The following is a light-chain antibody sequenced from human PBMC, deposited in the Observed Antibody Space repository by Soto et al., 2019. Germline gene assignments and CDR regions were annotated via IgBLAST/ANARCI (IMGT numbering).Light chain of an antibody. J-gene: IGLJ1*01. CDR3: SSYTTSSTYV. CDR1: SSDVGGYNY. Sequence: QSALTQPASVSGSPGQSITISCTGTSSDVGGYNYVSWYQHHPGEVPKLMIFEVTKRPSGVSNRFSGSKSGNTASLTISGRQAEDEADYFFSSYTTSSTYVFGSGTKVTVL. V-gene: IGLV2-14*01. CDR2: EVT.